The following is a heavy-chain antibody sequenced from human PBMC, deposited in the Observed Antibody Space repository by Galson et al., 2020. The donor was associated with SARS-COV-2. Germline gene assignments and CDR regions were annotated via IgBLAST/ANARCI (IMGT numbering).Heavy chain of an antibody. D-gene: IGHD3-10*01. CDR3: ARHSPYTPASESLLWFRELLWFDY. J-gene: IGHJ4*02. V-gene: IGHV4-39*01. CDR2: IYYSGST. CDR1: GGSISSSSYY. Sequence: LSLTCTVSGGSISSSSYYWGWIRQPPGKGLEWIGSIYYSGSTYYNPSLKSRVTISVDTSKNQFSLKLSSVTAADTAVYYCARHSPYTPASESLLWFRELLWFDYWGQGTLVTVSS.